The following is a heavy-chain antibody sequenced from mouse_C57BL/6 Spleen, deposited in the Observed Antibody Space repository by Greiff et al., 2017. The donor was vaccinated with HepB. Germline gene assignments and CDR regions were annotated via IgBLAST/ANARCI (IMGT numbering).Heavy chain of an antibody. D-gene: IGHD2-4*01. CDR2: ISYDGSN. Sequence: EVKLQESGPGLVKPSQSLSLTCSVTGYSITSGYYWNWIRQFPGNKLEWMGYISYDGSNNYNPSLKNRISITRDTSKNQFFLKLNSVTTEDTATYYCARGNDYGLFDYWGQGTTLTVSS. J-gene: IGHJ2*01. V-gene: IGHV3-6*01. CDR3: ARGNDYGLFDY. CDR1: GYSITSGYY.